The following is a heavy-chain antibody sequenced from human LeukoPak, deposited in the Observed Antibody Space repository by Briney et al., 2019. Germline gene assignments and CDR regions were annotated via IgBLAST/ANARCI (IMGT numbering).Heavy chain of an antibody. CDR3: ARQGTYSSAIGMGY. D-gene: IGHD6-19*01. Sequence: ASVEVSCKASGYTFTKYAMNWVRQAPGQGLEWMGVINPSGGSTSYAQKFQGRVTMTRDTSTRTVYMEVNSLRSEDTAVYYCARQGTYSSAIGMGYWGQGTLVTVSS. CDR2: INPSGGST. V-gene: IGHV1-46*01. CDR1: GYTFTKYA. J-gene: IGHJ4*02.